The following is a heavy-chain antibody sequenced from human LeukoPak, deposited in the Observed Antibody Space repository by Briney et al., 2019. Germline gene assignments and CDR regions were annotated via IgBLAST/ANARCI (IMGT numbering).Heavy chain of an antibody. CDR3: ARDLYSSGWLLPGY. CDR1: GYTFTSYG. CDR2: ISAYNGNT. J-gene: IGHJ4*02. V-gene: IGHV1-18*01. D-gene: IGHD6-19*01. Sequence: GASVKVSCKASGYTFTSYGISWVRQAPGQGLEWMGWISAYNGNTNYAQKLQGRVTMTTDTSTSTAYMELRSLRSDDTAVYYCARDLYSSGWLLPGYWGQGTLVTVSS.